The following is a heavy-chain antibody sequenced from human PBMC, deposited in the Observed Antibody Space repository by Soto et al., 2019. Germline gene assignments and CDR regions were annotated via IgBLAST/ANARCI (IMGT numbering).Heavy chain of an antibody. CDR3: ARDMGRFLEWGGRYYGMDV. J-gene: IGHJ6*02. D-gene: IGHD3-3*01. V-gene: IGHV3-11*01. Sequence: LRLSCAASGFTFSDYYMSWIRQAPGKGLEWVSYISSSGSTIYYADSVKGRFTISRDNAKNSLYLQMNSLRAEDTAVYYCARDMGRFLEWGGRYYGMDVWGQGTTVTVSS. CDR1: GFTFSDYY. CDR2: ISSSGSTI.